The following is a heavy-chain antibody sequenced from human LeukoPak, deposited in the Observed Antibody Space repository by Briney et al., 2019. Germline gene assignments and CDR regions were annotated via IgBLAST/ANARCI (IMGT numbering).Heavy chain of an antibody. CDR2: IYHSGST. J-gene: IGHJ5*02. CDR1: GYSISSGYY. Sequence: SSETLSLTCAVSGYSISSGYYWGWIRQPPGKGLEWIGIIYHSGSTYYNPSLKSRVTISVDTSKNQFSLKLGSVTAADTAVYYCAVQITIFGVVKENWFDPWGQGTLVTVSS. CDR3: AVQITIFGVVKENWFDP. V-gene: IGHV4-38-2*01. D-gene: IGHD3-3*01.